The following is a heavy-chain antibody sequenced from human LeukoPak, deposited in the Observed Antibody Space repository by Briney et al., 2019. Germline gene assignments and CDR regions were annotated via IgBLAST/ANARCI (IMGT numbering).Heavy chain of an antibody. CDR2: IIPIFGTA. V-gene: IGHV1-69*13. J-gene: IGHJ4*02. Sequence: SVKVSCKASGGTFISYAISWVRQAPGQGLEWMGGIIPIFGTANYAQKFRGRVTITADESTSTAYMELSSLRSEDTAVYYCARAPSYYDILTGYYIVGTFDYWGQGTLVTVSS. D-gene: IGHD3-9*01. CDR3: ARAPSYYDILTGYYIVGTFDY. CDR1: GGTFISYA.